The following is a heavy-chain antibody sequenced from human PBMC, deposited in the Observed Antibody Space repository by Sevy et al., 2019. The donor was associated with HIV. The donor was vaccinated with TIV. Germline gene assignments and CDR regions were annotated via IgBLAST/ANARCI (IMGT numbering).Heavy chain of an antibody. Sequence: ASVKVSCKTTGYTFNIYGISWVRQAPGQGLEWMGWISPYTGNTNYAQKLQGRVTMTTDTSTSTAYMDLRSLRSDDTAVYYCARDRQEGYFDYWGQGTLVTVSS. CDR3: ARDRQEGYFDY. CDR1: GYTFNIYG. J-gene: IGHJ4*02. CDR2: ISPYTGNT. V-gene: IGHV1-18*01.